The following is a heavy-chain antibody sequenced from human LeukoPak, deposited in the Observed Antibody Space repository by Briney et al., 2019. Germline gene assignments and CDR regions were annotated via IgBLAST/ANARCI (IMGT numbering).Heavy chain of an antibody. D-gene: IGHD2-2*01. CDR3: ARAKIGYCSSTSCPSHFDY. Sequence: GGSLRLSCAASGFTFSSYWMHWVRQAPGKGLVWVSRINSDGSSTSYADSVKGRLTISRDNAKNTLYLQMNSLRAEDTAVYYCARAKIGYCSSTSCPSHFDYWGQGTLVTVSS. CDR1: GFTFSSYW. CDR2: INSDGSST. J-gene: IGHJ4*02. V-gene: IGHV3-74*01.